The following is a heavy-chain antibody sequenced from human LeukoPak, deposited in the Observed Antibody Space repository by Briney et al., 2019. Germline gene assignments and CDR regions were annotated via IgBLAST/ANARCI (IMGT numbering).Heavy chain of an antibody. CDR1: GFTFSSFA. D-gene: IGHD2-21*01. CDR3: AKIVGSRHC. Sequence: GGSLRLSCSASGFTFSSFALSWVRQAPGKGLEWVSGIIGNGGRADYADSVKGRFTISTDKSTNTPYLQMNSLRAEGTAVYYCAKIVGSRHCWGQGTLVTVSS. CDR2: IIGNGGRA. J-gene: IGHJ4*02. V-gene: IGHV3-23*01.